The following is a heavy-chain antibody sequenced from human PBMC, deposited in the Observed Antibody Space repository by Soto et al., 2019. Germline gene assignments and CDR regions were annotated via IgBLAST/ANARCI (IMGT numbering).Heavy chain of an antibody. CDR3: AREPNYFDY. Sequence: QVQRVQSGAEVKKPGASVKVSCKASGYTFSSYGISWVRQAPGPGLEWMGWISAYNGNTKYAQKYQGRVTMTTDTSTSTAYMELWCLRSDDTAVYYCAREPNYFDYWGQGTLVTVSS. CDR2: ISAYNGNT. J-gene: IGHJ4*02. V-gene: IGHV1-18*01. CDR1: GYTFSSYG.